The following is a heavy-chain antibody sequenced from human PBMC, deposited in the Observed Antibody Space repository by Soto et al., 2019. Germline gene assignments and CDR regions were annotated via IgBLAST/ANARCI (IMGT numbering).Heavy chain of an antibody. V-gene: IGHV1-46*01. J-gene: IGHJ5*02. CDR2: INPHGGST. CDR3: ARSSGGNFGIIIEGTNWFAP. CDR1: RDTFTSYY. Sequence: QLVQSGGEVKQPGASVKVSCKAPRDTFTSYYINWVRQAPGQGLEWMGVINPHGGSTAYAQKFKVRVTLTRDTSASTVYMEVSSLTSEDTAMYYCARSSGGNFGIIIEGTNWFAPWGQGTLVTVSS. D-gene: IGHD1-26*01.